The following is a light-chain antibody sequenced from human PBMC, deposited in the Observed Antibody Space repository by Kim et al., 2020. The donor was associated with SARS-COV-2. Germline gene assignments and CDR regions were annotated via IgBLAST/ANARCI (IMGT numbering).Light chain of an antibody. CDR1: QSVSSSY. J-gene: IGKJ4*01. V-gene: IGKV3-20*01. Sequence: EIVLTQSPGTLSLSPGERATLSCRASQSVSSSYLAWYQQKPGQAPRLLIYGASSRATGIPDRFSGSGSGTDFTLTISRLEPEDFAVYYSQQYGSSPLNFGGGTKVDIK. CDR2: GAS. CDR3: QQYGSSPLN.